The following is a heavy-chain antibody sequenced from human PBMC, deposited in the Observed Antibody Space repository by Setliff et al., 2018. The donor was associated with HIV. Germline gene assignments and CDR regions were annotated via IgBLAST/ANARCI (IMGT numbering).Heavy chain of an antibody. V-gene: IGHV1-18*01. CDR3: ARDVGRGGPVRWVDP. D-gene: IGHD1-26*01. Sequence: ASVTVSCKASGYTFTSYGISWVRQAPGQGLEWMGWIRAYKGNTNYAQNFQGRVAMTRDTAAYTAYTELTSLRSDDTAVYDCARDVGRGGPVRWVDPWGQGTRVTVS. J-gene: IGHJ5*02. CDR1: GYTFTSYG. CDR2: IRAYKGNT.